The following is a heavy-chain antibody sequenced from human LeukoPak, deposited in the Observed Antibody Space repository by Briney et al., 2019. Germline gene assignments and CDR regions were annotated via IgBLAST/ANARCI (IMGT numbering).Heavy chain of an antibody. CDR1: GHTLTVHY. V-gene: IGHV1-2*02. Sequence: ASVKVSCKASGHTLTVHYIHWVRQGPGQVLEWLGWITLHSGDTHYAQKYQGRLTMTSDTSISTGYMELSTLQFDDTAVYYCAREGQLGLDNWGQGTLVTVSS. CDR3: AREGQLGLDN. D-gene: IGHD1-1*01. J-gene: IGHJ1*01. CDR2: ITLHSGDT.